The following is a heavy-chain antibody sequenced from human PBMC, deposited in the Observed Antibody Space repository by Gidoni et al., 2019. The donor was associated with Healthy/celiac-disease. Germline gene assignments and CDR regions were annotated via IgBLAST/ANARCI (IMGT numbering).Heavy chain of an antibody. J-gene: IGHJ4*02. V-gene: IGHV3-7*03. CDR3: ARDRGPTYYYDSSGYYDY. D-gene: IGHD3-22*01. Sequence: DSVKGRFTISRDNAKNSLYLQMNSLRAEDTAVYYCARDRGPTYYYDSSGYYDYWGQGTLVTVSS.